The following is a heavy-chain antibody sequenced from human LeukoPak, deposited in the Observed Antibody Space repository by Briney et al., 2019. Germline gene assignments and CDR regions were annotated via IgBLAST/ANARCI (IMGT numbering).Heavy chain of an antibody. Sequence: ASVKVSCKASGYTFTNYYMHWVRQAPGQGLEWMGIINPSGGSTSYAQKFQGRVTMTRDTSTSTVYMELSSLRSEDTAVYYCARSYCGGDCSDAEYFQHWGQGTLVTVSS. CDR2: INPSGGST. J-gene: IGHJ1*01. V-gene: IGHV1-46*01. CDR1: GYTFTNYY. D-gene: IGHD2-21*02. CDR3: ARSYCGGDCSDAEYFQH.